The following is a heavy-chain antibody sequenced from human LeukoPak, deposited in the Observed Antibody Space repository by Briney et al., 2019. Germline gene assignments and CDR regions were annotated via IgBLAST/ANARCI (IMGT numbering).Heavy chain of an antibody. CDR3: ARGIAARPTSPFDY. Sequence: ASVKVSCKASGGTFSSYAISWVRQAPGQGLEWMGWINPNSGGTNYAQKFQGRVTMTRDTSISTAYMELSRLRSDDTAVYYCARGIAARPTSPFDYWGQGTLVTVSS. D-gene: IGHD6-6*01. V-gene: IGHV1-2*02. CDR1: GGTFSSYA. J-gene: IGHJ4*02. CDR2: INPNSGGT.